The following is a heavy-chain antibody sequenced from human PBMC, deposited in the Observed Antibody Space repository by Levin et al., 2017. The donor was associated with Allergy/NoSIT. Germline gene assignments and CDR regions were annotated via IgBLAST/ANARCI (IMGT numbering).Heavy chain of an antibody. CDR3: AREHGHYYYYGMDV. J-gene: IGHJ6*02. CDR2: IYYSGST. Sequence: SETLSLTCTVSGGSISSYYWSWIRQPPGKGLEWIGYIYYSGSTNYNPSLKSRVTISVDTSKNQFSLKLSSVTAADTAVYYCAREHGHYYYYGMDVWGQGTTVTVSS. V-gene: IGHV4-59*01. CDR1: GGSISSYY.